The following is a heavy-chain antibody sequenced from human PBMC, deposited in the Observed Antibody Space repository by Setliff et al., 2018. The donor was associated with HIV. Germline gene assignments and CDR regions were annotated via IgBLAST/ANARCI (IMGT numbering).Heavy chain of an antibody. V-gene: IGHV4-34*01. Sequence: PSETLSLTCAVYGGSFSGYHWNWIRQPPGKGLEWIGEINHSGRTNYNPSLKSRVTISVDTSKNQFSLKLSSVTAADTAVYHCARRNSGWYDAFDIWGQGTMVTVSS. CDR3: ARRNSGWYDAFDI. J-gene: IGHJ3*02. D-gene: IGHD6-19*01. CDR2: INHSGRT. CDR1: GGSFSGYH.